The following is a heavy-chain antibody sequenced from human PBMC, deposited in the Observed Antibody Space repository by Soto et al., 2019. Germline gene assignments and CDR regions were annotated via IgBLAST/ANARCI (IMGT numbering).Heavy chain of an antibody. CDR2: IYYSGST. J-gene: IGHJ4*02. V-gene: IGHV4-59*12. D-gene: IGHD3-22*01. CDR1: GGSISSYY. CDR3: ARDSYYYDSSGYPFDY. Sequence: PSETLSLTCTVSGGSISSYYWSWIRQPPGKGLEWIGYIYYSGSTNYNPSLKSRVTISVDMSKNQFSLKLSSVTAADTAVYYCARDSYYYDSSGYPFDYWGQGTLVTVS.